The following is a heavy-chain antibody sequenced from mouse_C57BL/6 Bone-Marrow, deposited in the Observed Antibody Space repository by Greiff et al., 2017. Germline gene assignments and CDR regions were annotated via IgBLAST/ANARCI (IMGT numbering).Heavy chain of an antibody. D-gene: IGHD1-1*01. V-gene: IGHV1-54*01. CDR1: GYAFTNYL. CDR3: ARSAYYYGGYFDV. Sequence: QVQLQQSGAELVRPGTSVKVSCKASGYAFTNYLIEWVKQRPGQGLEWIGVINPGSGGTNYKEKFKGKATLTADKSSSTAYMQLSSLTSEDSAVYCCARSAYYYGGYFDVWGTGTTVTVSS. CDR2: INPGSGGT. J-gene: IGHJ1*03.